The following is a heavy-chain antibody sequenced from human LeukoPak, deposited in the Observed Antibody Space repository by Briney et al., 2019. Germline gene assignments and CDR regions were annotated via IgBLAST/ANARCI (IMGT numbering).Heavy chain of an antibody. Sequence: ASVKVSCKVSGYILSELSMHWVRQAPGKRLEWMGGFDPEDDERIFAQKFQGRVTMTEDTSTDTAYMELSSLRSEDTAVYYCAAELMSGHFDHWGQGTLVTVSS. CDR1: GYILSELS. D-gene: IGHD3-3*01. J-gene: IGHJ4*02. V-gene: IGHV1-24*01. CDR3: AAELMSGHFDH. CDR2: FDPEDDER.